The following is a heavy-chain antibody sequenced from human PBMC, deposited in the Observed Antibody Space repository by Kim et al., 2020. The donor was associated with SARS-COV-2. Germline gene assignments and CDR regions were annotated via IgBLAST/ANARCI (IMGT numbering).Heavy chain of an antibody. CDR3: ARSYGDQAFDV. D-gene: IGHD4-17*01. CDR2: IYPGDSGT. Sequence: GESLKISCKGSGYTFTTSWIAWVRQMPGKGLEYMGIIYPGDSGTRYNQSFEGQVTISDDKSISTVFLHWGSLKASDTVMYYCARSYGDQAFDVWGQGTM. J-gene: IGHJ3*01. CDR1: GYTFTTSW. V-gene: IGHV5-51*01.